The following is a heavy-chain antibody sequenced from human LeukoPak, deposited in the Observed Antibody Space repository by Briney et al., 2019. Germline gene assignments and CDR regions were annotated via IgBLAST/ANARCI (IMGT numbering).Heavy chain of an antibody. CDR2: IYDSGST. V-gene: IGHV4-59*08. CDR1: GGSISSYY. CDR3: ARRSLSLPGAFDI. Sequence: SETLSLTCTVSGGSISSYYWSWIRKPPGKGLEWIGYIYDSGSTNYNHSLKSRVTISVDTPKNQFPLKLSSVTAADTAVYYCARRSLSLPGAFDIWGQGTMVTVSS. J-gene: IGHJ3*02. D-gene: IGHD1-26*01.